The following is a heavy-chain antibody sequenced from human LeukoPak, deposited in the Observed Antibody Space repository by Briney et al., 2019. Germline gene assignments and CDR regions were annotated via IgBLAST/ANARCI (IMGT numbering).Heavy chain of an antibody. CDR3: AYSISSPADYYYYMDV. CDR2: ISTYNGNT. D-gene: IGHD6-6*01. J-gene: IGHJ6*03. Sequence: ASVKVSCKASGYISKSSGFSWVRQAPGQGLEWMGWISTYNGNTKFAQRLQGRVTMTTDTSTKTAYMELRSLRSDVTAVYYCAYSISSPADYYYYMDVWGKGTKVTVSS. V-gene: IGHV1-18*01. CDR1: GYISKSSG.